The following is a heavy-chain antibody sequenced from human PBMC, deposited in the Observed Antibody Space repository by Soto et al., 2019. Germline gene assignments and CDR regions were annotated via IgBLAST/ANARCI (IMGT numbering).Heavy chain of an antibody. Sequence: QVQLVQSGAEVKKPGASVKVSCKASGYTFTGYYMHWVRQAPGQGLEWMGWINPNSGGTNDAQKFQGWVTMTRDTSISTAYMELSRLRSDDTAVYYCARGGSSGNHMDVWGQGTTVTVSS. CDR1: GYTFTGYY. CDR3: ARGGSSGNHMDV. V-gene: IGHV1-2*04. D-gene: IGHD6-19*01. J-gene: IGHJ6*02. CDR2: INPNSGGT.